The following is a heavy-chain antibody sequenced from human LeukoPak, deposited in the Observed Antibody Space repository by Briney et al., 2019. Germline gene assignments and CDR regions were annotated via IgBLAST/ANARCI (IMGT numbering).Heavy chain of an antibody. CDR1: GFTFKSYA. V-gene: IGHV3-30*04. Sequence: GGCLRLSCAAPGFTFKSYAMHWVRQAPGKGLEWLAIISYDGNKQHYAESVKGRFTISSDSSRNTLFLQMNSLRAEDTAVYYCARDSIAYGSGSYLHSWGQGTLVTVSS. D-gene: IGHD3-10*01. J-gene: IGHJ4*02. CDR2: ISYDGNKQ. CDR3: ARDSIAYGSGSYLHS.